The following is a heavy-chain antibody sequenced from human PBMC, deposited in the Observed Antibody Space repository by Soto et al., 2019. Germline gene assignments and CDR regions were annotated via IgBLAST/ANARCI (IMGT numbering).Heavy chain of an antibody. J-gene: IGHJ4*02. CDR2: VSASGGRT. D-gene: IGHD3-22*01. CDR3: ARDHLHYYDSSGVPFHY. Sequence: PGGSLRLSCAASGFTFSTYAMSWVRQAPGQGLEWVSAVSASGGRTYYADSVKGRFTISRDNSKNTLYLQMNSLRAEDTAVYYCARDHLHYYDSSGVPFHYWGQGTLVTVSS. CDR1: GFTFSTYA. V-gene: IGHV3-23*01.